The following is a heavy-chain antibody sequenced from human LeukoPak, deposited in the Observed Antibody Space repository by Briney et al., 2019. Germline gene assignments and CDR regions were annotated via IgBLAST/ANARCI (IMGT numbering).Heavy chain of an antibody. J-gene: IGHJ5*02. CDR3: ARGGYNFDP. D-gene: IGHD5-24*01. CDR1: GGSISTYY. Sequence: SPETLSLTCTVSGGSISTYYWSWIRQPPGKGLEWLGYVSNGGSTKYNPSLKSRVTISVDTSKNQFSLNLSSVTAADTAVYYCARGGYNFDPWGQGTLVTVSS. CDR2: VSNGGST. V-gene: IGHV4-59*01.